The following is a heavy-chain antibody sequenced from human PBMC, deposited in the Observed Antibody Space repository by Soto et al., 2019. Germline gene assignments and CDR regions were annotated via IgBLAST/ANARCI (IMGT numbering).Heavy chain of an antibody. CDR2: IIPILGVA. J-gene: IGHJ6*03. CDR1: GDTFSNHT. Sequence: QVQLVQSGAEVKKPGSSVKVSCKASGDTFSNHTISWVRQAPGQGLEWMGRIIPILGVANYAQKFQGRVTITADKYTTTADIELSSLRSADTAVYYCARVAEMGTVTEGYYYYMDVWGKGTTVTVSS. D-gene: IGHD4-17*01. V-gene: IGHV1-69*04. CDR3: ARVAEMGTVTEGYYYYMDV.